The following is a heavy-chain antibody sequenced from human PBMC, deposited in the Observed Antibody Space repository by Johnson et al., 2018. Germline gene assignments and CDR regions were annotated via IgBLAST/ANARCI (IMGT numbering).Heavy chain of an antibody. V-gene: IGHV3-23*04. CDR2: ISGSGGST. Sequence: VQLVESGGGLVKPGGSLRLSCAASGFTFSNAWMRWVRQAPGKGLEWVSAISGSGGSTYYADSVKGRFTISRDNSKNTLYLQMNSLRAEDTAVYYCARDNLYGSGSYFYYYGMDVWGQGNTVTVSS. CDR1: GFTFSNAW. J-gene: IGHJ6*02. D-gene: IGHD3-10*01. CDR3: ARDNLYGSGSYFYYYGMDV.